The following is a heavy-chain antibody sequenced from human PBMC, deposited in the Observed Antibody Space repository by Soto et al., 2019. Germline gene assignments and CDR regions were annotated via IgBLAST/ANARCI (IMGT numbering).Heavy chain of an antibody. CDR2: IYPGDSDT. CDR3: AGGKTYFYDSSGYYFFVY. CDR1: GYSFTSYW. Sequence: GESLKISCKGSGYSFTSYWIGWVRQMPGKGLEWMGIIYPGDSDTRYSPTFQGQVTISAVKSLSTGYLQWSSLKVSDTAMYYCAGGKTYFYDSSGYYFFVYWGQETLVTVSS. J-gene: IGHJ4*02. D-gene: IGHD3-22*01. V-gene: IGHV5-51*01.